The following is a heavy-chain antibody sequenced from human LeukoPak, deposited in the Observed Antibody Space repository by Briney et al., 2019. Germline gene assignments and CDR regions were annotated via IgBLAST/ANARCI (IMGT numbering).Heavy chain of an antibody. CDR1: GFPLSSYW. J-gene: IGHJ6*03. CDR2: IKQDGNEK. V-gene: IGHV3-7*01. D-gene: IGHD3-3*02. CDR3: ARYGPFLEWLSYYYYYYMDV. Sequence: PGGSLRLSCAASGFPLSSYWMRWVRQAPGKGVERVANIKQDGNEKSYVHSVKGRFTLSRDNDKNALYLQMNSERAEDTAVYYCARYGPFLEWLSYYYYYYMDVWGKGTTVTVSS.